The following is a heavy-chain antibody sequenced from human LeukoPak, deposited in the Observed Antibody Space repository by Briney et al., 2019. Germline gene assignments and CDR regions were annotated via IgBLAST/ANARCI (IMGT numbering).Heavy chain of an antibody. CDR1: GGSCSGYY. CDR2: INHSGST. V-gene: IGHV4-34*01. J-gene: IGHJ6*02. CDR3: ARGVAVAGWVFYYGMAV. D-gene: IGHD6-19*01. Sequence: SETLSLTCAVYGGSCSGYYWSWIRQPPGKGLEWIGEINHSGSTNYNPSLKSRVTISVDTSKNQFSLKLSSVTAADTAVYYCARGVAVAGWVFYYGMAVWGQGTTVTVSS.